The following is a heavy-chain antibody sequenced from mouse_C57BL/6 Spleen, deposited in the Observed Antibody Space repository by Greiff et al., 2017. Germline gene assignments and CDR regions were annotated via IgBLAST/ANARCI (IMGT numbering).Heavy chain of an antibody. J-gene: IGHJ4*01. CDR3: ARSTYDYDYAMDY. V-gene: IGHV1-82*01. CDR1: GYAFSSSW. CDR2: IYPGDGDT. D-gene: IGHD2-4*01. Sequence: VQLQQSGPELVKPGASVKISCKASGYAFSSSWMNWVKQRPGKGLEWIGRIYPGDGDTNYNGKFKGKATLTADKSSSTAYMQLSSLTSEDSAVYFCARSTYDYDYAMDYWGQGTSVTVSS.